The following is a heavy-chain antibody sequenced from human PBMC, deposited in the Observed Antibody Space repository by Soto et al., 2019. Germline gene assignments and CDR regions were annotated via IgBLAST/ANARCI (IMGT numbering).Heavy chain of an antibody. CDR2: IWYDGSNK. D-gene: IGHD6-19*01. V-gene: IGHV3-33*01. J-gene: IGHJ5*02. CDR1: GFTFSSYG. Sequence: GGSLRLSCAASGFTFSSYGMHWVRQAPGKGLEWVAVIWYDGSNKYYADSVKGRFTISRDNSKNTLYLQMNSLRAEDTAVYYCARGEPGYSSGWYLNWFDPWGQGTLVTVSS. CDR3: ARGEPGYSSGWYLNWFDP.